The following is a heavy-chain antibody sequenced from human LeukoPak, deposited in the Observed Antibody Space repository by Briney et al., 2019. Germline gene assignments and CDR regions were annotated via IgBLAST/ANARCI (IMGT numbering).Heavy chain of an antibody. J-gene: IGHJ4*02. D-gene: IGHD3-22*01. CDR3: ARISISPLYYYDSSGYYGIDY. Sequence: LRLSCAASGFTFSDYYMSWIRQPPGKGLEWIGYIYYSGSTYYNPSLKSRVTISVDTSKNQFSLKLSSVTAADTAVYYCARISISPLYYYDSSGYYGIDYWGQGTLVTVSS. V-gene: IGHV4-30-4*08. CDR2: IYYSGST. CDR1: GFTFSDYY.